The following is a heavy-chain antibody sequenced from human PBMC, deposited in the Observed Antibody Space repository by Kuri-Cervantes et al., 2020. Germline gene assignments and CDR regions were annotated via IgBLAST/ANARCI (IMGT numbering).Heavy chain of an antibody. V-gene: IGHV3-69-1*01. J-gene: IGHJ4*02. CDR3: ARESWTIFGVVTKGYYFDY. CDR2: ISSSSYI. D-gene: IGHD3-3*01. Sequence: LSLTCAASGFTFDDYAMHWVRQAPGKGLEWVSSISSSSYIYYADSVKGRFTISRDNAKNSLYLQMNSLRAEDTAVYYCARESWTIFGVVTKGYYFDYWGQGTLVTVSS. CDR1: GFTFDDYA.